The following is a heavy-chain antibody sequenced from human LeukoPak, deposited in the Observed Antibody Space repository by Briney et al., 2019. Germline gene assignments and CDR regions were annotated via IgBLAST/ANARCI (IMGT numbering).Heavy chain of an antibody. CDR1: GYTFTGYY. V-gene: IGHV1-2*02. J-gene: IGHJ4*02. CDR3: ARHWMDDYFDSSGYVDY. CDR2: INPNRGST. Sequence: ASVKVSCTASGYTFTGYYMHWVRQAPGQGLEWMGWINPNRGSTNYAQTFQGRVTITRDTSISTAYLELNRLRADDTAVYYCARHWMDDYFDSSGYVDYWGQGTLVTVSS. D-gene: IGHD3-22*01.